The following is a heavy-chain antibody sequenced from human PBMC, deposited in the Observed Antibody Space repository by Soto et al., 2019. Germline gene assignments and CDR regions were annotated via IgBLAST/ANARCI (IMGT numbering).Heavy chain of an antibody. D-gene: IGHD3-16*02. Sequence: GGSLRLSCAASGFTFSSYAMSWVRQAPGKGLEWVSTITGGGGTTYYADSVKGRFTISRDNSKNTLYLQMNSLRAEDTAVYYCASCSGSFGGVIIIQNFDYWGQGTLVTVSS. V-gene: IGHV3-23*01. CDR2: ITGGGGTT. J-gene: IGHJ4*02. CDR3: ASCSGSFGGVIIIQNFDY. CDR1: GFTFSSYA.